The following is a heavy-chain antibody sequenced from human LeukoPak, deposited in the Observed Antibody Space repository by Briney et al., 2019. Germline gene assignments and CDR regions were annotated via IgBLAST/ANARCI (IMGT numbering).Heavy chain of an antibody. CDR1: GFTFSNYG. Sequence: GSLRLSCAASGFTFSNYGMNWVRQAPGKGLEWVSSISSSGTYIYYADSMKGRFTIPRDNSKNTLYLQMNSLRAEDTAVYYCAKDKGGGYGNDGFDIWGRGTMVAVSS. CDR2: ISSSGTYI. CDR3: AKDKGGGYGNDGFDI. V-gene: IGHV3-21*01. D-gene: IGHD3-16*01. J-gene: IGHJ3*02.